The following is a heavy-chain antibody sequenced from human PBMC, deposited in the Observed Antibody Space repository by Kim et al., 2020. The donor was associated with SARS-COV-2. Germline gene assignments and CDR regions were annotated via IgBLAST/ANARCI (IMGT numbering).Heavy chain of an antibody. D-gene: IGHD3-16*01. CDR2: MNPNSGNT. CDR1: GYNFTNYD. CDR3: VKAGIAHRGWFDP. J-gene: IGHJ5*02. Sequence: ASVKVSCKASGYNFTNYDINWVRQAPGQGLEWVGWMNPNSGNTDYAQKFQGRVTLTRDISTSTAYMELSSLRSEDTATYYCVKAGIAHRGWFDPWGQGTLVIVSS. V-gene: IGHV1-8*01.